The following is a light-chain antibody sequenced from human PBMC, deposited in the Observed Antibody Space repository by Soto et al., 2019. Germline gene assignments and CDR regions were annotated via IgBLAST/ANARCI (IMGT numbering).Light chain of an antibody. J-gene: IGKJ2*01. V-gene: IGKV1-33*01. CDR1: RNITTY. CDR2: DAS. CDR3: QQYDNLLT. Sequence: DIQMTQSPPSLSASEGNRLPITCQASRNITTYLNWYHQKQGKAPKLVTSDASKLEPGVPSRFSGSGSGTHFTFIITSLQPEDIATYYCQQYDNLLTFGQGTKVDIK.